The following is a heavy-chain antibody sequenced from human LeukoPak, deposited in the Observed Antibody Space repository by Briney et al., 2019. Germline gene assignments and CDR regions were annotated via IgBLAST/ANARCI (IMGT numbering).Heavy chain of an antibody. D-gene: IGHD5-24*01. CDR1: GFTFSNAW. CDR2: IKSKTDGGTT. J-gene: IGHJ4*02. CDR3: TTSVRRGPRLYFDY. Sequence: RAGGSLRLSCAASGFTFSNAWMSWVRQAPGKGLEWVGRIKSKTDGGTTDYAAPVKGRFTISRDDSKNTLYLQMNSLKTEDTAVYYCTTSVRRGPRLYFDYWGQGTLVTVSS. V-gene: IGHV3-15*01.